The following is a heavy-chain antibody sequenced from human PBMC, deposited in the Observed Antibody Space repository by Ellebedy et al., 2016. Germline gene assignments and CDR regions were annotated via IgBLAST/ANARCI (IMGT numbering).Heavy chain of an antibody. CDR3: ARVRSARGHCSSTSCYDLPYYYYGMDV. D-gene: IGHD2-2*01. Sequence: SETLSLTCTVSGGSISSYYWSWIRQPPGKGLEWIGYIYYSGSTNYNPPLKSRVTISVDTSKNQFSLKLSSVTAADTAVYYCARVRSARGHCSSTSCYDLPYYYYGMDVWGQGTTVTVSS. V-gene: IGHV4-59*12. CDR2: IYYSGST. J-gene: IGHJ6*02. CDR1: GGSISSYY.